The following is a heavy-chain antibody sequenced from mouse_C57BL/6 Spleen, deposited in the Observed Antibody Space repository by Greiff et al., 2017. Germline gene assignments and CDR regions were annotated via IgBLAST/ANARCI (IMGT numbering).Heavy chain of an antibody. V-gene: IGHV3-6*01. CDR2: ISYDGSN. CDR1: GYSITSGYY. Sequence: DVKLQESGPGLVKPSQSLSLTCSVTGYSITSGYYWNWIRQFPGNKLEWMGYISYDGSNNYNPSLKNRISITRDTSKNQFFLKLNSVTTEDTATYYCARGGGSEAMDYWGQGTSVTVSS. J-gene: IGHJ4*01. CDR3: ARGGGSEAMDY. D-gene: IGHD1-1*02.